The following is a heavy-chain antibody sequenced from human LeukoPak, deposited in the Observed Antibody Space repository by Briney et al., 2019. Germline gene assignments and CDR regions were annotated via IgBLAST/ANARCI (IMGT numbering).Heavy chain of an antibody. CDR2: INPSGGAT. CDR3: ARQGAYSSAIGMGY. D-gene: IGHD6-19*01. V-gene: IGHV1-46*01. J-gene: IGHJ4*02. Sequence: MINPSGGATSYAQKFQGRVTMTRDTSTRTVYMEVSSLKPEDTAVYYCARQGAYSSAIGMGYWGQGTLVTVSS.